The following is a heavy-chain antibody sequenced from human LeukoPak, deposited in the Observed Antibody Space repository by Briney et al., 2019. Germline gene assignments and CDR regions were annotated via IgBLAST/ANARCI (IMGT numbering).Heavy chain of an antibody. CDR1: GFTFSNYW. CDR2: IKSKTDGGTT. J-gene: IGHJ4*02. V-gene: IGHV3-15*01. D-gene: IGHD5-18*01. CDR3: TTVDIAMVMSHDY. Sequence: PGGSLRLSCAASGFTFSNYWMSWVRQAPGKGLEWVGRIKSKTDGGTTDYAAPVKGRFTISRDDSKSTLYLQMNSLKTEDIAVYYCTTVDIAMVMSHDYWGLGTLVTVST.